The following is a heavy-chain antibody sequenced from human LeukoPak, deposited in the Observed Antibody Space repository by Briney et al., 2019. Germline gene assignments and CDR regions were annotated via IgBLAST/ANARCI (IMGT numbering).Heavy chain of an antibody. CDR2: IYYSGST. CDR1: GGSFSSSNYY. D-gene: IGHD3-10*01. V-gene: IGHV4-39*07. J-gene: IGHJ5*02. CDR3: AGDGNPTMGGGFDP. Sequence: SETLSLTCTVSGGSFSSSNYYWGWIRQPPGKGLEWIGSIYYSGSTYYSPSVKSRVTISVDTSKNQFSLKLSSVTAADTAVYYCAGDGNPTMGGGFDPWGQGTLVTVSS.